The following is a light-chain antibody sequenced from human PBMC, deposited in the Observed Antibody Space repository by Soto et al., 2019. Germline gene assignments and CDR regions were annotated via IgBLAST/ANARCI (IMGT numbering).Light chain of an antibody. CDR2: DAS. CDR3: QQRSNWPPWT. V-gene: IGKV3-11*01. CDR1: QSVSSY. J-gene: IGKJ1*01. Sequence: EIVLTQSPATLSLSQGARATLSCRGSQSVSSYLAWYQQKPGQAPRLLIYDASNRATDIPARFSGSGSGTDFTLTISSLEPEDFAVYYCQQRSNWPPWTFGQGTKVDIK.